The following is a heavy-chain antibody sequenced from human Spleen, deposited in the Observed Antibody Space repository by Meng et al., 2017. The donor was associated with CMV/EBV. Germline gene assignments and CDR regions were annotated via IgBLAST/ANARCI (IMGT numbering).Heavy chain of an antibody. J-gene: IGHJ1*01. CDR3: ARGTFWSGYYKAEYFQH. CDR1: SGDYY. V-gene: IGHV4-30-4*08. D-gene: IGHD3-3*01. CDR2: IDYSGSGTT. Sequence: SGDYYWSWIRKPPGKGLEWIGYIDYSGSGTTYYNPSLKSRVTISLDTSKNQFSLKLSSVTAADTAVYYCARGTFWSGYYKAEYFQHWGQGTLVTVSS.